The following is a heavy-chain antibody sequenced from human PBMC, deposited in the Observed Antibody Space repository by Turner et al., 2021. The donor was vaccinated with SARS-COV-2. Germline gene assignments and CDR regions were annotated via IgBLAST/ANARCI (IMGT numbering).Heavy chain of an antibody. CDR2: IIPMYETT. CDR1: GGTFSRYS. V-gene: IGHV1-69*01. Sequence: QVQLVQSGAEVKKPGSSVKVSCNVSGGTFSRYSINWVRQAPGHGIEWMGGIIPMYETTTYAQRFRGRFTITADESTGTAYMELTRLISGDTAIYFCASMDDGGDAGHAFDIWAQGTWVTVSS. D-gene: IGHD2-21*01. CDR3: ASMDDGGDAGHAFDI. J-gene: IGHJ3*02.